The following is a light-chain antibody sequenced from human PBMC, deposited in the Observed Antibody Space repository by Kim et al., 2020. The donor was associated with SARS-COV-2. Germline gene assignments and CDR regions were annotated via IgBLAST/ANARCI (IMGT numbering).Light chain of an antibody. CDR1: QSISSTY. CDR2: GAS. V-gene: IGKV3-20*01. J-gene: IGKJ2*01. Sequence: EIVLTQSPGTLSLSPGERATLSCRASQSISSTYLGWYQQKPGHAPRLLIYGASSRATGIPDRFSGSGSGTDFTLTISRLEPEDFAVYYCQQYGSSPRAFGQGTKLEI. CDR3: QQYGSSPRA.